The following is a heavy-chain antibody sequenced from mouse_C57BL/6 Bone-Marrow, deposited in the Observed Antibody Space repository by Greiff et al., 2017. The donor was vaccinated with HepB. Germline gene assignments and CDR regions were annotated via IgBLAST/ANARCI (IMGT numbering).Heavy chain of an antibody. V-gene: IGHV6-3*01. D-gene: IGHD1-1*01. CDR2: IRLKSDNYAT. CDR1: GFTFSNYW. CDR3: TDYYGSSTRYFDV. Sequence: EVKVEESGGGLVQPGGSMKLSCVASGFTFSNYWMNWVRQSPEKGLEWVAQIRLKSDNYATHYAESVKGRFTISRDDSKSSVYLQMNNLRAEDTGIYYSTDYYGSSTRYFDVWGTGTTVTVSS. J-gene: IGHJ1*03.